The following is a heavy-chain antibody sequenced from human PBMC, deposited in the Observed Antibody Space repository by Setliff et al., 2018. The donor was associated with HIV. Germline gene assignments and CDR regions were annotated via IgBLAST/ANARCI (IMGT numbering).Heavy chain of an antibody. CDR1: GYSISSGYY. D-gene: IGHD2-21*02. CDR3: VRDPPLTPTDADHPFDI. J-gene: IGHJ3*02. Sequence: ETLSLTFAVSGYSISSGYYWAWIRQPPGKGLEWIGSIYHGGTTYYNPSLKSRSTISEDTPKNQFSLSRSSVTAADTAVYYCVRDPPLTPTDADHPFDIWGQGTMVTVSS. V-gene: IGHV4-38-2*02. CDR2: IYHGGTT.